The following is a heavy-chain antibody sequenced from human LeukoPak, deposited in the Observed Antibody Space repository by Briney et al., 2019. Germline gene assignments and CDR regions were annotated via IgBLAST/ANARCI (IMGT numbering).Heavy chain of an antibody. CDR3: ASLVREIDY. J-gene: IGHJ4*02. CDR1: GGSISSYY. CDR2: IYYSGST. Sequence: SETLSLTCTVSGGSISSYYWSWIRQPPGKGLEWIGYIYYSGSTNYNPSLKSRVTISVDTSKNQFSLKLSSVTAADTAVYYCASLVREIDYWGQGTLVTVSS. V-gene: IGHV4-59*01. D-gene: IGHD1-26*01.